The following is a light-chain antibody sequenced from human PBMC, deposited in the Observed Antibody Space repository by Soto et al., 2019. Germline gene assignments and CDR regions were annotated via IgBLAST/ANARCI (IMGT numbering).Light chain of an antibody. CDR1: SSNIGSNT. CDR3: AAWDDSLNGFYV. J-gene: IGLJ1*01. V-gene: IGLV1-44*01. Sequence: QSALPQPPSASGTPGQKVTISCSGSSSNIGSNTVNWYQQLPGTAPKLLMYSNNQRPSGVPDRFSRSKSGTSASLAISGLQSEDEADYYCAAWDDSLNGFYVFGTGTKGTVL. CDR2: SNN.